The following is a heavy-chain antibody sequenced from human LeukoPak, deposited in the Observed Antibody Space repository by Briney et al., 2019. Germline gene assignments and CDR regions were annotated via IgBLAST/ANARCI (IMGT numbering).Heavy chain of an antibody. V-gene: IGHV1-18*01. CDR2: ISAYNGNT. CDR3: ARVKLWFGGVPNWFDP. CDR1: GYTFTASG. Sequence: ASVKVSCKASGYTFTASGISWVRQAPGQGLEWMGLISAYNGNTNYAQKLQGRVTMTTDTSTSTAYMELRSLRSDDTAVYYCARVKLWFGGVPNWFDPWGQGTLVTVSS. D-gene: IGHD3-10*01. J-gene: IGHJ5*02.